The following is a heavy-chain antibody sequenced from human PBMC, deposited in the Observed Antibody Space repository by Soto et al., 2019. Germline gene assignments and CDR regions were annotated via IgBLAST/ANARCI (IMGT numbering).Heavy chain of an antibody. CDR2: INAGNGNT. J-gene: IGHJ5*02. D-gene: IGHD6-19*01. V-gene: IGHV1-3*01. CDR1: GYTFTSYA. CDR3: ARDRIAVAGTFGWFDP. Sequence: QVPLVQSGAEVKKPGASVKVSCKASGYTFTSYAMHWVRQAPGQRLEWMGWINAGNGNTKYSQKFQGRVTITRDTSASTAYMELSSLRSEDTAVYYCARDRIAVAGTFGWFDPWGQGTLVTVSS.